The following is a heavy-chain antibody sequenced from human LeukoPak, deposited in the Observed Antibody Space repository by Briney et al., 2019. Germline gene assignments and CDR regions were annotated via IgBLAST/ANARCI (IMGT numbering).Heavy chain of an antibody. J-gene: IGHJ4*02. CDR1: GYTFTTSW. CDR2: IYAGNSDT. Sequence: GESLKISCQGFGYTFTTSWMGYVRQLPGKGLEWMAIIYAGNSDTKYSPSFQGQVSISTDRSISTAYLQWSSLQALDTAIYYCAILTHADGRVYWGQGTLVTVSS. V-gene: IGHV5-51*01. CDR3: AILTHADGRVY. D-gene: IGHD5-24*01.